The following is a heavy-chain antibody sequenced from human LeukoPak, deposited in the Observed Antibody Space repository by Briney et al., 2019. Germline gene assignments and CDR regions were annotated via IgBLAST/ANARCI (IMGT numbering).Heavy chain of an antibody. CDR1: GGSFSGYY. CDR3: ASSFTEMATIRRPGFDY. J-gene: IGHJ4*02. D-gene: IGHD5-24*01. V-gene: IGHV4-34*01. CDR2: INHSGST. Sequence: SETLSLTCAVYGGSFSGYYWSWIRQPPGKGLEWIGEINHSGSTNYNPSLKSRVTISVDRSKNQFSLKLSSVTAADTAVYYCASSFTEMATIRRPGFDYWGQGTLVTVSS.